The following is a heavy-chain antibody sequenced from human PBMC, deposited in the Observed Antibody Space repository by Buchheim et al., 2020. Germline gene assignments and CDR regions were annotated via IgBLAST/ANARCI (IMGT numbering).Heavy chain of an antibody. CDR3: AKMVDSSGYCHDY. CDR1: GFTFSSYG. Sequence: QVQLVESGGGVVQPGRSLRLSCAASGFTFSSYGMHLVRQAPGQGLERVAAISYDGSNKYYADSVKGRFTISRDNSKNTLYLQMNSLGAKDTAVYYCAKMVDSSGYCHDYWGQGTL. D-gene: IGHD3-22*01. V-gene: IGHV3-30*18. J-gene: IGHJ4*02. CDR2: ISYDGSNK.